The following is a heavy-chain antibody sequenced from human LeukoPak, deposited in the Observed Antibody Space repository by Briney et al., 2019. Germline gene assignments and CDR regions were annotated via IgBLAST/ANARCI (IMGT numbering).Heavy chain of an antibody. D-gene: IGHD3-10*01. CDR1: GGSFSGYY. Sequence: PSETLSLTCAVYGGSFSGYYWSWIRQPPGKGLEWIGEINHSGSTNYNPSLKSRVTISVDTSKNQFSLKLSSVTAADTAVYYCARGAWFGELLLWGQGTLVTVSS. V-gene: IGHV4-34*01. J-gene: IGHJ4*02. CDR3: ARGAWFGELLL. CDR2: INHSGST.